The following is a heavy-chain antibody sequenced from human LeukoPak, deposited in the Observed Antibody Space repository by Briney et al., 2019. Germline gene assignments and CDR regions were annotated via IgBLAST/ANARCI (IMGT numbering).Heavy chain of an antibody. CDR1: GGSFSGYY. CDR3: ARGILAAR. D-gene: IGHD6-6*01. CDR2: INHSGST. V-gene: IGHV4-34*01. Sequence: SETLSLICAVYGGSFSGYYWSWIRQPPGKGLEWIGEINHSGSTNYNPSLKSRVTISVDTSKNQFSLKLSSVTAADTAVYYCARGILAARWGQGTLVTVSS. J-gene: IGHJ4*02.